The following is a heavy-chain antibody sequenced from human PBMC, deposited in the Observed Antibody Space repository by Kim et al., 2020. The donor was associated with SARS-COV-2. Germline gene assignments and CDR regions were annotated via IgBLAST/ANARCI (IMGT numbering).Heavy chain of an antibody. CDR3: AKDVTSWEWGVTVLADLYFAL. D-gene: IGHD3-3*01. V-gene: IGHV3-23*01. Sequence: GGSLRLSCEASGFTLSNYVMSWVRQAPGKGLEWVSGISASGGETHYADSVKGRFTVSRDNPKNALYMQMNSLRTEDTAVSFCAKDVTSWEWGVTVLADLYFALWGRGTLVTLSS. CDR2: ISASGGET. CDR1: GFTLSNYV. J-gene: IGHJ2*01.